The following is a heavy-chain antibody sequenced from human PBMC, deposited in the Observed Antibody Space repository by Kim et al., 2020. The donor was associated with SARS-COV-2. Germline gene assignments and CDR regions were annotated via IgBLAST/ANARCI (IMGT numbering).Heavy chain of an antibody. V-gene: IGHV1-69*13. D-gene: IGHD6-19*01. CDR2: IIPIFGTA. Sequence: SVKVSCKASGGTFSSYAISWVRQAPGQGLEWMGGIIPIFGTANYAQKFQGRVTITADESTSTAYMELSSLRSEDTAVYYCARSYHEAGTLDYWGQGTLVTVSS. CDR1: GGTFSSYA. CDR3: ARSYHEAGTLDY. J-gene: IGHJ4*02.